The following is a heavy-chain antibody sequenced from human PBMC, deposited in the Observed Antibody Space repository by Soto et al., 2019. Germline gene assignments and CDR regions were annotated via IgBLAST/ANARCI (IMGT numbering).Heavy chain of an antibody. D-gene: IGHD2-2*01. J-gene: IGHJ4*02. CDR2: ISKSDYT. V-gene: IGHV3-21*01. Sequence: GGSLRLSCTVSGFASNNYGINWVRQAPGKGLEWVSSISKSDYTYYSDSVKGRFTISRDNAKNSVSLQMNTLRVEDTAVYYCAREDSIIIPAVSDFWGQGTLVTVSS. CDR3: AREDSIIIPAVSDF. CDR1: GFASNNYG.